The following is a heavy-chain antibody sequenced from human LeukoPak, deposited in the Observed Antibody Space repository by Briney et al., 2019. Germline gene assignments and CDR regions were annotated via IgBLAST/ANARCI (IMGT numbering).Heavy chain of an antibody. CDR1: GGSFSGYH. Sequence: SDTLSLTCAVYGGSFSGYHWSWIRQPPGKGLEWIGEINNSGSTKYNPSLKSRVTISVHTSKNQFSLKLSSVTAADTAVYYCARAPPYFDYWGQGTLVTVSS. CDR3: ARAPPYFDY. CDR2: INNSGST. J-gene: IGHJ4*02. V-gene: IGHV4-34*01.